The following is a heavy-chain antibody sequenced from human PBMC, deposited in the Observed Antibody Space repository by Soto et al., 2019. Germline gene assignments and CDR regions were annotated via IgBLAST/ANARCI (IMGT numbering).Heavy chain of an antibody. CDR3: TTAPYGDYAPFDP. CDR2: IKSKTDGGTT. CDR1: SVSNAW. J-gene: IGHJ5*02. D-gene: IGHD4-17*01. V-gene: IGHV3-15*07. Sequence: SVSNAWMNWVRQAPGKGLEWVGRIKSKTDGGTTDYAATVKGRFTISRDDSKNTLYLQMNSLKTEDTAVYYCTTAPYGDYAPFDPWGQGTLVTVSS.